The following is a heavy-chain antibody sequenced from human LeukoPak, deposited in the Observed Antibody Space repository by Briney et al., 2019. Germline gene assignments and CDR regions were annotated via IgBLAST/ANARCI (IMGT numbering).Heavy chain of an antibody. Sequence: AETLSLTCTVSGGSVSTDNYYWSWIRQPPGKGLEWIGFISYSGSTTYNPSLQSRVTISVDTSKNQFSLNLNSVTAADTAVYYCARGGAARLHFQNWGQGTLVTVSS. D-gene: IGHD6-6*01. V-gene: IGHV4-61*01. CDR3: ARGGAARLHFQN. J-gene: IGHJ1*01. CDR2: ISYSGST. CDR1: GGSVSTDNYY.